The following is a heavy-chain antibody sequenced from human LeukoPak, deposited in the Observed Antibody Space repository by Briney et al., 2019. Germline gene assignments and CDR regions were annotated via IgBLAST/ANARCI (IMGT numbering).Heavy chain of an antibody. CDR1: GFTFSNAW. CDR2: MIRVPDGGAI. J-gene: IGHJ4*02. CDR3: ATGGYFFDY. V-gene: IGHV3-15*01. Sequence: KPGGSLRLSCAVSGFTFSNAWMNWVRQAPGKGLEWVGRMIRVPDGGAIDYAALVKGRFSISRDDSKNTVYLEIKSLKTEDTAVYYCATGGYFFDYWGQGTLVAVSS.